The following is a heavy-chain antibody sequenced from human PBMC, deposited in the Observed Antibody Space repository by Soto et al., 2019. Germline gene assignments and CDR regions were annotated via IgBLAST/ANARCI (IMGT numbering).Heavy chain of an antibody. D-gene: IGHD6-19*01. CDR2: IIPIFGTA. CDR3: AGPQYSSGWFNWFDP. V-gene: IGHV1-69*01. CDR1: GGTFSSYA. Sequence: QVQLVQSGAEVTKPGSSVKVSCKASGGTFSSYAISWVRQAPGQGLEWMGGIIPIFGTANYSQKFQGRVTITADESTSTAYMELSSLRSEDTAVYYCAGPQYSSGWFNWFDPWGQGTLVTVST. J-gene: IGHJ5*02.